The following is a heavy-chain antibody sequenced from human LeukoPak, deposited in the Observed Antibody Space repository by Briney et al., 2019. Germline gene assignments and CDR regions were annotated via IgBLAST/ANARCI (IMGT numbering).Heavy chain of an antibody. CDR1: GGSFSGYY. D-gene: IGHD3-22*01. V-gene: IGHV4-34*01. Sequence: SETLSLTCAVYGGSFSGYYWSWIRQPPGKGLEWIGEIDHSGSTNYNPSLKSRVTISVDTSKSQFSLKLSSVTAADTAVYYCASGYYYDSSGYSYFQHWGQGTLVTVSS. CDR3: ASGYYYDSSGYSYFQH. J-gene: IGHJ1*01. CDR2: IDHSGST.